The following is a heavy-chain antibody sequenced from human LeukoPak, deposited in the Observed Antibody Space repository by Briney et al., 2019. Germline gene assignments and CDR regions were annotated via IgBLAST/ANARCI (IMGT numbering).Heavy chain of an antibody. CDR3: ARCSHSYDFWSGYYWGEEGILSY. CDR1: GFTFSSYS. V-gene: IGHV3-48*01. CDR2: ISSSSSTI. Sequence: AGGSLRLSCAASGFTFSSYSMNWVRQAPGKGLEWVSYISSSSSTIYYADSVKGRFTISRDNAKNSLYLQMNSLRAEDTAVYYCARCSHSYDFWSGYYWGEEGILSYWGQGTLVTVSS. D-gene: IGHD3-3*01. J-gene: IGHJ4*02.